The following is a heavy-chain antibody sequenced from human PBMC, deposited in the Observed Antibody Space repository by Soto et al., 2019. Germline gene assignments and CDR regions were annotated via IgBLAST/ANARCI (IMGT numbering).Heavy chain of an antibody. J-gene: IGHJ2*01. D-gene: IGHD1-26*01. CDR2: INAGNGNT. V-gene: IGHV1-3*01. CDR3: AREPSGSYSWYFDL. Sequence: ASVKVSCKASGYTFTSYAMHWVRQAPGQRLEWMGWINAGNGNTKYSQKFQGRVTITRDTSASTAYMELSSLRSEDTAVYYCAREPSGSYSWYFDLWGRGTLVTVS. CDR1: GYTFTSYA.